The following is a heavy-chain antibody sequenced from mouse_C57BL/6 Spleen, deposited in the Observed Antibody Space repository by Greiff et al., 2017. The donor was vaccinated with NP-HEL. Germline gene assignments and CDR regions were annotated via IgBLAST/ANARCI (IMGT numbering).Heavy chain of an antibody. Sequence: EVHLVESGAELVRPGASVKLSCTASGFNIKDDYMHWVKQRPEQGLEWIGWIDPENGDTEYASKFQGKATITADTSSNTAYLQLSSLTSEDTAVYYCTTSLRYDYWGQGTTLTVSS. CDR2: IDPENGDT. CDR3: TTSLRYDY. J-gene: IGHJ2*01. D-gene: IGHD1-1*01. CDR1: GFNIKDDY. V-gene: IGHV14-4*01.